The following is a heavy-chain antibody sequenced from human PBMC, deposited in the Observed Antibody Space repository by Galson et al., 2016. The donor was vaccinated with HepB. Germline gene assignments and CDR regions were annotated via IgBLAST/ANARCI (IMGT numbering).Heavy chain of an antibody. D-gene: IGHD3-10*02. Sequence: QSGAEVKKPGESLKISCKGSGYSFTSYWIGWVRQMPGKGLEWMGIIYPGDSDTRYSPSFQGQVTISADKSISTAYLQWSSLKASGTAMYYCARHVYSSPLFGELLCGGMDVWGQGTTVTVSS. CDR2: IYPGDSDT. CDR3: ARHVYSSPLFGELLCGGMDV. V-gene: IGHV5-51*01. CDR1: GYSFTSYW. J-gene: IGHJ6*02.